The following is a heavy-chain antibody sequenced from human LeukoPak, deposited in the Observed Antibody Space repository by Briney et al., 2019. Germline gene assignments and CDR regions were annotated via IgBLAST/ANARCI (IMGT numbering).Heavy chain of an antibody. CDR2: ISSSGSYI. D-gene: IGHD6-6*01. CDR3: ARGTYRSLSPSIGMPYYLDY. J-gene: IGHJ4*02. V-gene: IGHV3-21*01. Sequence: PGGSLRLSCAASGFTFTRYSMNWVRQAPGKGLEWVSSISSSGSYIFYAQSVEGRFIISRDNAKNSHYLQMNSLRVDDTAVYFCARGTYRSLSPSIGMPYYLDYWGQGILVTVSS. CDR1: GFTFTRYS.